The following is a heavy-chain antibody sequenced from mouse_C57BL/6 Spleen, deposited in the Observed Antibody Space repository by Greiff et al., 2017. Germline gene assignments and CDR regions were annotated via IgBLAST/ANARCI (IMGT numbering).Heavy chain of an antibody. V-gene: IGHV5-17*01. D-gene: IGHD2-4*01. Sequence: EVQRVESGGGLVKPGGSLQLSCAASGFTFSDYGMHWVRQAPEKGLEWVAYISSGSSTIYYADTVKGRFTISRDNAKNTLFLQMTSLRSEDTAMYYCARDYDYLFAYWGQGTLVTVSA. J-gene: IGHJ3*01. CDR2: ISSGSSTI. CDR1: GFTFSDYG. CDR3: ARDYDYLFAY.